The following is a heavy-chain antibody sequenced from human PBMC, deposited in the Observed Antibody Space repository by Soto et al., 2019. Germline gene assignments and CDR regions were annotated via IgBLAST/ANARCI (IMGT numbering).Heavy chain of an antibody. D-gene: IGHD3-22*01. CDR1: GYTFTSFG. V-gene: IGHV1-18*04. Sequence: QVHLEQSGAEVRKPGASVKVSCKASGYTFTSFGINWVRHAPGQGLEWVGWISAYNGNTNYAQKFHGRVTMSADTSTTTAYLELTSLGSDDTAVYYCAREFQYDSGGFHELYFWGQGTLVTVSS. CDR2: ISAYNGNT. J-gene: IGHJ4*02. CDR3: AREFQYDSGGFHELYF.